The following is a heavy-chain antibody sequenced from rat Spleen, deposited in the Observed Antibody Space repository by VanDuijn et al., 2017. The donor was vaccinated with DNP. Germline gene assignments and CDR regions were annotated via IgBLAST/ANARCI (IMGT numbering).Heavy chain of an antibody. Sequence: EVQLVESGGGLVQPGRSLKLSCAASGFTFSNYYMAWVRLAPTKGLEWVASISTGGGNTYYRDSVKGRFTISRDNAKSTLYLQMDSLRSEDTATYYCARQSGIYNNYFDYWGQGVMVTVSS. V-gene: IGHV5S23*01. CDR1: GFTFSNYY. D-gene: IGHD1-10*01. CDR3: ARQSGIYNNYFDY. J-gene: IGHJ2*01. CDR2: ISTGGGNT.